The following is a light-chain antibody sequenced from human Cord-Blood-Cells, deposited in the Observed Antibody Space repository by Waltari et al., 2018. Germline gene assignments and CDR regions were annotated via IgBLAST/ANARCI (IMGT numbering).Light chain of an antibody. V-gene: IGKV1-5*03. CDR3: QQYNSYSLT. Sequence: DIQMTQSPSTLSASVGDRVTITCRASQSISSWLARYQQKPGKAPKLLIYKASSLESGVPSRFSGSGSGTEFTLTISSLQPDDFATYYCQQYNSYSLTFGQGTKVEIK. CDR1: QSISSW. J-gene: IGKJ1*01. CDR2: KAS.